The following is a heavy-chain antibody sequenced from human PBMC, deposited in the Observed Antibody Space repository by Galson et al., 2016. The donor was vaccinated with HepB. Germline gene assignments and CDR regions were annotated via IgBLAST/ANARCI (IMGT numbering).Heavy chain of an antibody. D-gene: IGHD5-24*01. CDR1: GLTVSSNY. J-gene: IGHJ4*02. CDR2: IYSGGGT. CDR3: ARAIATSY. V-gene: IGHV3-53*01. Sequence: SLRLSCAASGLTVSSNYMSWVRQAPGKGLEWVSVIYSGGGTYYADSVQGRFTISRDNSKNSLFLQMNSLRADDTAVYYCARAIATSYWGQGALVTVSS.